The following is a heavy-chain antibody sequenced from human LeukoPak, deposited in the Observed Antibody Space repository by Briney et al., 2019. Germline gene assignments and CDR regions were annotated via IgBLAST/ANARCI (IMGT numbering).Heavy chain of an antibody. CDR2: IKSKTDGGTT. CDR1: GFTFSNAW. Sequence: GGSLRLSCAASGFTFSNAWMSWVRQAPGKGLEGVGRIKSKTDGGTTDYADSVKGRFTISRDNSKNTLYLQMNSLRTEDTAVYYCATEIRQYSSGSGCFDYGGQGTLVTVSS. D-gene: IGHD6-19*01. V-gene: IGHV3-15*01. J-gene: IGHJ4*02. CDR3: ATEIRQYSSGSGCFDY.